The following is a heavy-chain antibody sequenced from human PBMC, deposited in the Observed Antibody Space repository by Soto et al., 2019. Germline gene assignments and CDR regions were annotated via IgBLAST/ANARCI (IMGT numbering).Heavy chain of an antibody. J-gene: IGHJ6*02. D-gene: IGHD3-3*01. CDR1: GGSISSSSYY. Sequence: SETLSLTCTVSGGSISSSSYYWGWIRQPPGKWLEWIGSIYYSGSTYYNPSLKSRVTISVDTSKNQFSLKLSSVTAADTAVYYCARQGGRNYDFWSGYYGGAYYGMDVWGQGTTVTVYS. CDR3: ARQGGRNYDFWSGYYGGAYYGMDV. CDR2: IYYSGST. V-gene: IGHV4-39*01.